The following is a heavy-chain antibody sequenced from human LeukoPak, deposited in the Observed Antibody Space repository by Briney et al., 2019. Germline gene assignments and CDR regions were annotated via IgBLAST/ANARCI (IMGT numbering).Heavy chain of an antibody. J-gene: IGHJ4*02. CDR2: IYHSGST. D-gene: IGHD2-15*01. V-gene: IGHV4-59*01. CDR1: GGSISNYY. Sequence: SETLSLTCTVSGGSISNYYWSWIRQPPGKGLEWIGYIYHSGSTNYNPSLKSRVSTSVDTSKNQFSLKLSSVTAADTAVYYCARVTSAGLDYWGQGTLVTVSS. CDR3: ARVTSAGLDY.